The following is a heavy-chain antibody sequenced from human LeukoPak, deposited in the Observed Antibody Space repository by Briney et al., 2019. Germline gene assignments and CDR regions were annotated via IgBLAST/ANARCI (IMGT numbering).Heavy chain of an antibody. CDR1: GDSINSGDW. J-gene: IGHJ4*02. V-gene: IGHV4-4*02. CDR2: IYRNGNT. Sequence: SETLSLTCAVSGDSINSGDWWSWVRQPPGQGLEWIGEIYRNGNTNYNPSLKSRVTISVDKSKNQFSLRLTSVTAADTAVFYCARDRYGSSNYFDYWGQGTLVTVSS. D-gene: IGHD3-10*01. CDR3: ARDRYGSSNYFDY.